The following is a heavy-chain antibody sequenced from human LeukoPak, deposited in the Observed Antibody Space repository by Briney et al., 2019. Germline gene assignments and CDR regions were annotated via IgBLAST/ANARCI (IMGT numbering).Heavy chain of an antibody. V-gene: IGHV1-18*01. D-gene: IGHD2-21*02. CDR3: ARVHLVTDHYYMDV. Sequence: ASVKVSCKASGYTFTSYGISWVRQAPGQGLEWMGWISAYNGNTNYAQKLQGRVTMTTDTSTSTAYMELRSLRSDDTAVYYCARVHLVTDHYYMDVWGKGTTVTISS. J-gene: IGHJ6*03. CDR2: ISAYNGNT. CDR1: GYTFTSYG.